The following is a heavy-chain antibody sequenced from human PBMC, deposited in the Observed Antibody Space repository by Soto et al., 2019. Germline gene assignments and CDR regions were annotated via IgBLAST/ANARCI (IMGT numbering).Heavy chain of an antibody. CDR2: ISSSSSYI. CDR1: GFTFSSYS. CDR3: AREYSSGRSSLFYYGMDV. J-gene: IGHJ6*02. V-gene: IGHV3-21*01. Sequence: GGSLRLSCAASGFTFSSYSMNWVRQAPGKGLEWVSSISSSSSYIYYADSVKGRFTISRDNAMNSLYLQMNSLRAEDTAVYYCAREYSSGRSSLFYYGMDVWGQGTTVTVSS. D-gene: IGHD6-19*01.